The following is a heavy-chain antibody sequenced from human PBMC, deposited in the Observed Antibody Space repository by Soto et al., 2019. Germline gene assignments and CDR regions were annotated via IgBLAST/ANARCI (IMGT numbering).Heavy chain of an antibody. D-gene: IGHD2-15*01. CDR3: ARDPGAASFDF. CDR2: INTSNDNK. Sequence: QVHLVQSGAEVKKPGASVKVSCKASGYTFTNYGISWVRQAPGEGLEWVGWINTSNDNKLYAQKLQGRLTLTTDTSPSTAYMDLTTLRSDDTAVYFCARDPGAASFDFWAQGTLVTVSS. J-gene: IGHJ4*02. CDR1: GYTFTNYG. V-gene: IGHV1-18*01.